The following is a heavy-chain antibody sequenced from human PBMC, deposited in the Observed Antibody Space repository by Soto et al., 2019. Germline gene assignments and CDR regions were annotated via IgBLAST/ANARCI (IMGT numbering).Heavy chain of an antibody. CDR1: GGSISSSSYY. CDR2: IYYSGST. J-gene: IGHJ4*02. D-gene: IGHD3-22*01. V-gene: IGHV4-39*01. Sequence: LSLTCTVSGGSISSSSYYWGWIRQPPGNGLEWIGSIYYSGSTYYNPSLKSRVTISVDTSKNQFSLKLSSVTAADTAVYYCARSSMIVVVTPFDYWGQGTLVTVSS. CDR3: ARSSMIVVVTPFDY.